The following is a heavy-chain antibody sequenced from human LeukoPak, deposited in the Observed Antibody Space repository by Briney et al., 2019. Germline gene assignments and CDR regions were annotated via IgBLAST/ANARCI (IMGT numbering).Heavy chain of an antibody. Sequence: GGSLRLSCAASGFTFSSYGMHWVRQAPGKGLEWVSGISWNSGSIGYADSVKGRFTISRDNAKNSLYLQMNSLRAEDTALYYCAKDMGAARLSTFEYWGQGTLVTVSS. D-gene: IGHD6-6*01. CDR1: GFTFSSYG. J-gene: IGHJ4*02. CDR3: AKDMGAARLSTFEY. CDR2: ISWNSGSI. V-gene: IGHV3-9*01.